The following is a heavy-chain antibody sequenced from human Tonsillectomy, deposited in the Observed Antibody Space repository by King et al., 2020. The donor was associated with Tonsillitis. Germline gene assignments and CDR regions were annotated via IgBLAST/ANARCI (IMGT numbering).Heavy chain of an antibody. Sequence: VQLVESGVGVVQPGRSLRLSCAASGFTFSSYGMHWVRQAPGKGLEWVAVISYDGSYKFYADSVMGRFTISRDNSKNMLYLQMNSLRGEDTAVYYCATPRNYDTSGYPDYWGQGTLVTVSS. CDR2: ISYDGSYK. V-gene: IGHV3-30*03. CDR3: ATPRNYDTSGYPDY. D-gene: IGHD3-22*01. CDR1: GFTFSSYG. J-gene: IGHJ4*02.